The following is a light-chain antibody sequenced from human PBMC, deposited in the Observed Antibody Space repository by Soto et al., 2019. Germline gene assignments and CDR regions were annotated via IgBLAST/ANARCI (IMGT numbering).Light chain of an antibody. V-gene: IGLV7-46*01. Sequence: QAGGTQEPSLTLSPGVTVTLTCGSSTGAVTSGHYPYWFQQKPGQAPRTLIYDTTNKHSWTPARFSGSLLGGKAALTLSGAQPEDEADYYCLLSYIAEKVFGTGTKVTVL. CDR1: TGAVTSGHY. CDR2: DTT. CDR3: LLSYIAEKV. J-gene: IGLJ1*01.